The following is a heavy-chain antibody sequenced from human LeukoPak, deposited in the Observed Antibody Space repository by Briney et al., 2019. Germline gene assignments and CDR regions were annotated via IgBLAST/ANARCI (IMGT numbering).Heavy chain of an antibody. CDR2: IIPIFGTA. Sequence: SVKVSCKASGGTFSSYAISWVRQAPGQGLEWMGGIIPIFGTANYAQKFQGRVTITTDESTSTVYMELRSLTSDDTALYYCAAGRPYSLLDYWGQGTLVTVSS. CDR1: GGTFSSYA. D-gene: IGHD5-18*01. J-gene: IGHJ4*02. CDR3: AAGRPYSLLDY. V-gene: IGHV1-69*05.